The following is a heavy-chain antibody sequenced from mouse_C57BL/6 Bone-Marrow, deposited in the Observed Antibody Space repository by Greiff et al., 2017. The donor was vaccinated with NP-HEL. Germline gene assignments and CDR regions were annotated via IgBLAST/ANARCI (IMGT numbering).Heavy chain of an antibody. V-gene: IGHV1-81*01. CDR1: GYTFTSYG. CDR3: ARWRYHAWFAY. Sequence: QVQLQQSGAELARPGASVKLSCKASGYTFTSYGISWVKQRTGQGLEWIGEIYPRSGNTYYNEKFKGKATLTADKSSSKAYMELRSLTSEDSAVYFCARWRYHAWFAYWGQGTLVTVSA. J-gene: IGHJ3*01. D-gene: IGHD2-14*01. CDR2: IYPRSGNT.